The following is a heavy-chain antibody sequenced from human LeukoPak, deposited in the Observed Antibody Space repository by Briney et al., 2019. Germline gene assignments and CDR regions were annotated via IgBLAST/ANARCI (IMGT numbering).Heavy chain of an antibody. CDR3: AKSQDPNWFDP. CDR1: GFTFSSYA. CDR2: ISGSGGST. Sequence: GGSLRLSCAASGFTFSSYAMSWVRQATGKGLEWVSAISGSGGSTYYADSVKGRFTISRDNAKNSLYLQMNSLRAEDTAVYYCAKSQDPNWFDPWGQGTLVTVSS. D-gene: IGHD2-15*01. J-gene: IGHJ5*02. V-gene: IGHV3-23*01.